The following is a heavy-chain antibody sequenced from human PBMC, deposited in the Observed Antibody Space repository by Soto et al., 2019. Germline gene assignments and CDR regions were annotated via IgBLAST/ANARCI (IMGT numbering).Heavy chain of an antibody. CDR2: ISSTGSGT. D-gene: IGHD1-1*01. V-gene: IGHV3-48*03. Sequence: GGSLRLSCAASGFTFSSYEMHWVRQAPGKGLEWISYISSTGSGTHYADSVKGRFTISRDNARNSLSLQMNSLRAEDTAIYYCVRDLHEPLPADVLQVANWGQGTQVTVSS. CDR3: VRDLHEPLPADVLQVAN. J-gene: IGHJ4*02. CDR1: GFTFSSYE.